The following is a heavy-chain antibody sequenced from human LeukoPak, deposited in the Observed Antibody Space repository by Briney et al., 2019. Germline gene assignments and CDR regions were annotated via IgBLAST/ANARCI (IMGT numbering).Heavy chain of an antibody. CDR3: ARGQRITMIVVVITTFFDY. V-gene: IGHV4-34*01. J-gene: IGHJ4*02. CDR1: GGSISGYY. Sequence: SETLSLTCTVSGGSISGYYWSWIRQPPGKGLEWIGEINHSGSTNYNPSLKSRVTISVDTSKNQFSLKLSSVTAADTAVYYCARGQRITMIVVVITTFFDYWGQGTLVTVSS. D-gene: IGHD3-22*01. CDR2: INHSGST.